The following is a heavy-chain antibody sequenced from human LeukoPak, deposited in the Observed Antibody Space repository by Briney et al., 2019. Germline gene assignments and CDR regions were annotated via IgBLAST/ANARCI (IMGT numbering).Heavy chain of an antibody. D-gene: IGHD3-3*02. CDR1: GYSISSGYY. V-gene: IGHV4-61*01. CDR3: ARGSIGNYYYYYMDV. Sequence: SETLSLTCTVSGYSISSGYYWSWIRQPPGKGLEWIGYIYYSGSTNYNPSLKSRVTISVDTSKNQFSLKLSSVTAADTAVYYCARGSIGNYYYYYMDVWGKGTTVTVSS. CDR2: IYYSGST. J-gene: IGHJ6*03.